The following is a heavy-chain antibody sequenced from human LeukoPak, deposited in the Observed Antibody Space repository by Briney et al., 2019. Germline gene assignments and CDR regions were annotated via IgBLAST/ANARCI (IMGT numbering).Heavy chain of an antibody. CDR1: GFTFSSYE. J-gene: IGHJ3*02. CDR3: AHVKARSGSTFDI. V-gene: IGHV3-48*03. CDR2: ISSSGSTI. D-gene: IGHD3-10*01. Sequence: GGSLRLSCAASGFTFSSYEMNWVRQDPGKGLEWVSYISSSGSTIYYADSVKGRFTISRDNAKNSLYLQMNSLRVEDTAVYYCAHVKARSGSTFDIWGQGTMVTVSS.